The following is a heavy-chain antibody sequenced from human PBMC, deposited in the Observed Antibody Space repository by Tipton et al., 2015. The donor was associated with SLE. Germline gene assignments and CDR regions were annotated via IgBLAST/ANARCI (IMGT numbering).Heavy chain of an antibody. CDR3: ASAKPPAGYTSLDY. Sequence: TLSLTCAVYGGSFSGYYWSWIRQPPGKGLEWIAEINHSGSTNYNPSLKSRVTISVDTSKNQFSLKLSSVTAADTAIYYCASAKPPAGYTSLDYWGQGTLITVSS. D-gene: IGHD5-24*01. CDR2: INHSGST. V-gene: IGHV4-34*01. J-gene: IGHJ4*02. CDR1: GGSFSGYY.